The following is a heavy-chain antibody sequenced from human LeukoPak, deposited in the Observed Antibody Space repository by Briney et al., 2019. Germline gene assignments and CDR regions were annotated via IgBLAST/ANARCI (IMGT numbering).Heavy chain of an antibody. CDR3: ARVYSSGYYYFDY. CDR1: GFTFSSYS. D-gene: IGHD3-22*01. Sequence: GGSLRLSCAASGFTFSSYSMNWVRQAPGKGLEWVSSISSRGSYIYYADSVKGRFTISRDNAENSLYLQMNSLRAEDTAVYYCARVYSSGYYYFDYWGQGTLVTVSS. J-gene: IGHJ4*02. CDR2: ISSRGSYI. V-gene: IGHV3-21*01.